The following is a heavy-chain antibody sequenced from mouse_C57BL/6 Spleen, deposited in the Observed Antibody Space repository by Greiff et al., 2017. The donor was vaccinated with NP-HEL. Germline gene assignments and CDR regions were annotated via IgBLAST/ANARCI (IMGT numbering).Heavy chain of an antibody. CDR2: IYPGDGDT. CDR3: ARPTVVANWDY. Sequence: QVQLKESGPELVKPGASVKISCKASGYAFSSSWMNWVKQRPGKGLEWIGRIYPGDGDTNYNGKFKGKATLTADKSSSTAYMQLSSLTSEDSAVYFCARPTVVANWDYWGQGTLVTVSA. CDR1: GYAFSSSW. D-gene: IGHD1-1*01. J-gene: IGHJ3*01. V-gene: IGHV1-82*01.